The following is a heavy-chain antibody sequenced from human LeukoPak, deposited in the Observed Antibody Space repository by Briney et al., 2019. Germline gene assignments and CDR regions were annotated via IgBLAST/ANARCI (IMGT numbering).Heavy chain of an antibody. CDR3: ARQQLPNGAYYFDY. CDR2: IYYSGST. J-gene: IGHJ4*02. CDR1: GGXMSNYY. V-gene: IGHV4-59*01. Sequence: SETLSLTCTVSGGXMSNYYCGWIRQPPGKGLEWIGYIYYSGSTNYNPSLRSRVTISVDTSNNQFSLRLSSVTAADTAAYYCARQQLPNGAYYFDYWGQGTLVTVSS. D-gene: IGHD6-13*01.